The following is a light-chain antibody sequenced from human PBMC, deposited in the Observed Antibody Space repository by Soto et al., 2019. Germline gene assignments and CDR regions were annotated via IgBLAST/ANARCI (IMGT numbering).Light chain of an antibody. V-gene: IGKV3-15*01. J-gene: IGKJ4*01. Sequence: EIVMTQSPATLYVSPGERATLSCRASQSVSSNLAWYQQKPGQAPRLLIYGASTRATGMPARFSGSESGTAFTLTISSLQSEDCGVYYCQQYNNWHPLTFGGGTKGEIK. CDR3: QQYNNWHPLT. CDR1: QSVSSN. CDR2: GAS.